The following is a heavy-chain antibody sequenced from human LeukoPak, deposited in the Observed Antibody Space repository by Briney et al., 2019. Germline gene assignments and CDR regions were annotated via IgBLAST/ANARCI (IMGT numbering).Heavy chain of an antibody. CDR1: GFTVSGNY. V-gene: IGHV3-23*01. CDR2: VTGSSSKT. Sequence: GGSLRLSCAASGFTVSGNYMTWVRQAPGKGLEWVSGVTGSSSKTYNADSVKGRFTISRDNSKNMLYLEMNSLRVEDTATYYCAKDRSSTTSCSNYWGRGTLVTVSS. CDR3: AKDRSSTTSCSNY. J-gene: IGHJ4*02. D-gene: IGHD2-2*01.